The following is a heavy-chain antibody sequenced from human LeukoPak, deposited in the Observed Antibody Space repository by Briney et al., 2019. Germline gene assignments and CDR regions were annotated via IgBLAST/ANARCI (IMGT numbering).Heavy chain of an antibody. J-gene: IGHJ4*02. CDR1: GFTVSSNY. Sequence: GGSLRLSCAASGFTVSSNYMSWVRQAPGKGLEWVSVIYSGGSTYYADSVKGRFTISRDNSKNTLYLQMNSLRAEDTAVYYCAKAAFDFWSTYSTAPFDYWGQGTLVTVSS. V-gene: IGHV3-66*02. CDR3: AKAAFDFWSTYSTAPFDY. CDR2: IYSGGST. D-gene: IGHD3-3*01.